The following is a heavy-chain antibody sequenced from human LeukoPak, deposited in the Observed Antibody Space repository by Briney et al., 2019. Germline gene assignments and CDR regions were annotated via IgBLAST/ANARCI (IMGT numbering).Heavy chain of an antibody. J-gene: IGHJ3*02. CDR1: GFTFSSYW. V-gene: IGHV3-48*01. Sequence: GGSLRLSCAASGFTFSSYWMSWVRQAPGKGLEWVSYISSSSSTIYYADSVKGRFTISRDNAKNSLYLQMNSLRAEDTAVYYCARGTGRGYSYGYYGAFDIWGQGTMVTVSS. CDR3: ARGTGRGYSYGYYGAFDI. D-gene: IGHD5-18*01. CDR2: ISSSSSTI.